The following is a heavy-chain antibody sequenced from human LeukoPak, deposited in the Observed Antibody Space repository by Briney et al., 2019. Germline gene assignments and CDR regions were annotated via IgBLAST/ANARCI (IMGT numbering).Heavy chain of an antibody. CDR3: ARDPDA. CDR2: IYSGGDT. CDR1: GFTVSNYY. J-gene: IGHJ5*02. Sequence: GGSLRLSCAASGFTVSNYYMSWVRKAPGEGLEWVSVIYSGGDTYHADSVKGGFTLSRDNSKNTLYLQMNSLRAEDTAVYYCARDPDAWGQGTLVTVSS. V-gene: IGHV3-66*01.